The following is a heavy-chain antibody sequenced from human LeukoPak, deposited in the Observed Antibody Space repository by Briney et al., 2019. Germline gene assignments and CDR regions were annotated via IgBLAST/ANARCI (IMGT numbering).Heavy chain of an antibody. CDR2: ISAYNGNT. CDR1: GYTFTSYG. D-gene: IGHD2-15*01. Sequence: ASVKVSCKASGYTFTSYGISWVRQAPVQGLEWMGWISAYNGNTNYAQKLQGRVTMTTDTSTSTAYMELRSLRSDDTAVYYSARDDEYCSGGSCYSYFDYWGQGTLVTVSS. J-gene: IGHJ4*02. V-gene: IGHV1-18*01. CDR3: ARDDEYCSGGSCYSYFDY.